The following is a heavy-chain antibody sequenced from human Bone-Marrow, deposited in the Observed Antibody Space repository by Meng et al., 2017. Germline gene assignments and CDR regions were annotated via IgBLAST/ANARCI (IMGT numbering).Heavy chain of an antibody. D-gene: IGHD6-13*01. CDR2: IDPKSGDT. V-gene: IGHV1-2*06. CDR3: VRDEDISAAGKLFGDY. J-gene: IGHJ4*02. CDR1: GYTFPDYW. Sequence: QVQLVQSGVEVKKPGASVSVSCKPSGYTFPDYWLHWVRRAPGQGLEWMGRIDPKSGDTHYAQSFQGRVTMTGDTSISTAYMELSGLRSDDTAMYYCVRDEDISAAGKLFGDYWGQGTLVTVSS.